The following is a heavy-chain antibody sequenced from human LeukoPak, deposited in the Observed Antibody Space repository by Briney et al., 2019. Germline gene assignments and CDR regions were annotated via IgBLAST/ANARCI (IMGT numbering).Heavy chain of an antibody. CDR1: GYTFNDYY. V-gene: IGHV1-69-2*01. D-gene: IGHD3-9*01. CDR2: VDLEDGDT. J-gene: IGHJ4*02. Sequence: ASVKVSCKASGYTFNDYYIHWVQQAPGKGLEWMGRVDLEDGDTIYAEKFQGRVTITADTSTDTAFMDLGSLTSFDTAVYYCARGSRSFDWLRSYFDFWGQGTLVSVSP. CDR3: ARGSRSFDWLRSYFDF.